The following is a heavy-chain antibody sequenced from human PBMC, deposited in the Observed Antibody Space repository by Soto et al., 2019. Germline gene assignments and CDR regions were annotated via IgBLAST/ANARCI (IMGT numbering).Heavy chain of an antibody. V-gene: IGHV3-23*01. Sequence: GGSLRLSCAASGFTFSSYAMSWVRQAPGKGLEWVSAISGSGGSTYYADSVKGRFTISRDNSKNTLYLQMNSLRAEDTAVYYCAKSTRYSRGWYYFDYWGQGTLVTVSS. CDR1: GFTFSSYA. D-gene: IGHD6-19*01. CDR2: ISGSGGST. CDR3: AKSTRYSRGWYYFDY. J-gene: IGHJ4*02.